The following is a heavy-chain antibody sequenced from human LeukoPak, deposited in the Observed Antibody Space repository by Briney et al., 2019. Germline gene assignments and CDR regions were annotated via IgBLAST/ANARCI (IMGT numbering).Heavy chain of an antibody. Sequence: PGGSLRLSCAASGFTFSNAWMSWVRQAPGKGLEWVGRIKSKTDGGTTDYAAPVKGRFTISRDDSKNTLNLQMNSLKTEDTAVYYCTTDPLIFRLRLSYYWGQGTLVTVSS. J-gene: IGHJ4*02. V-gene: IGHV3-15*01. CDR1: GFTFSNAW. D-gene: IGHD4-17*01. CDR2: IKSKTDGGTT. CDR3: TTDPLIFRLRLSYY.